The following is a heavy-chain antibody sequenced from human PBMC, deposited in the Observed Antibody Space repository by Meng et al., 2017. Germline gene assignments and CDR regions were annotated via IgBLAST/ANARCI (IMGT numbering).Heavy chain of an antibody. Sequence: QGRLVESGGGVVQPGRSLRLSCAASGFTFSSYAMHWVRQAPGKGLEWVAVISYDGSNKYYADSVKGRFTISRDNSKNTLYLQMNSLRAEDTAVYYCAREAGYWGQGTLVTVSS. CDR2: ISYDGSNK. J-gene: IGHJ4*02. CDR3: AREAGY. V-gene: IGHV3-30*04. CDR1: GFTFSSYA.